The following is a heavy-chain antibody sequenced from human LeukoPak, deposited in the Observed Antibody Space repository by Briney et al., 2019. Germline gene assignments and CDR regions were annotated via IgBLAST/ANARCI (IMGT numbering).Heavy chain of an antibody. CDR3: ARHPPPGGDYDFWSGYYLYYYYMDV. D-gene: IGHD3-3*01. J-gene: IGHJ6*03. V-gene: IGHV4-4*07. Sequence: PSETLFLTCTVSGGSISSYYWSWIRQPAGKGLEWIGRIYTSGSTNYNPSLKSRVTMSVDTSKNQFSLKLSSVTAADTAVYYCARHPPPGGDYDFWSGYYLYYYYMDVWGKGTTVTVSS. CDR2: IYTSGST. CDR1: GGSISSYY.